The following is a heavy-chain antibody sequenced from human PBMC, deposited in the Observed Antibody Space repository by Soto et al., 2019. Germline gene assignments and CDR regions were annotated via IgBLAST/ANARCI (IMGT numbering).Heavy chain of an antibody. D-gene: IGHD5-12*01. CDR1: GFTIRNYA. CDR3: EGSWT. CDR2: ISGGSDRT. J-gene: IGHJ3*01. V-gene: IGHV3-23*04. Sequence: EVQVVESGGDLVQPGGSLRLSCAASGFTIRNYAMSWVRQAPGKALEWVSGISGGSDRTYYADSVKGRFTIFKDNSKNTLYLQMSSLRVEDTAVYHCEGSWTWAQGTMVTVSS.